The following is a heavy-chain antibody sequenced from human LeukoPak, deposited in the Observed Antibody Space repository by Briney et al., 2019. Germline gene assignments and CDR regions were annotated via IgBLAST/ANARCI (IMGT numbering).Heavy chain of an antibody. CDR2: IQYDGSNE. CDR1: GSTFGSYG. Sequence: GGSLRLSCAASGSTFGSYGMHWVRQAPGKGLEWVAFIQYDGSNEYYADSVKGRFTFSRDNSKNTLYLQLNSLRSEDTAVYYCAKGSGWYLDYWGQGTLVTVSS. D-gene: IGHD6-19*01. CDR3: AKGSGWYLDY. V-gene: IGHV3-30*02. J-gene: IGHJ4*02.